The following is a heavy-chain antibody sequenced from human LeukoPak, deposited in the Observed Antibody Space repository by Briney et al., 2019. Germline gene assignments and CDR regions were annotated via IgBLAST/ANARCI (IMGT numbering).Heavy chain of an antibody. CDR2: ISGSGGST. CDR3: AKAPSGSYVPFEF. V-gene: IGHV3-23*01. CDR1: GFTFSSYA. J-gene: IGHJ4*02. Sequence: GGSLRLSCAASGFTFSSYAMSWVRQAPGKGLEWVSAISGSGGSTYYADSVKGRFTISRDNSKNTLYLQMDSLRAEDTAVYYCAKAPSGSYVPFEFWGQGTLVTVSS. D-gene: IGHD1-26*01.